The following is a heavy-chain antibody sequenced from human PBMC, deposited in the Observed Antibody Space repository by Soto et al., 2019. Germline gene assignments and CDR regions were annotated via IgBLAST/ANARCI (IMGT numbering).Heavy chain of an antibody. D-gene: IGHD5-12*01. Sequence: QVQLQESGPGLVKPSETLSLTCTVSGGSISSYYWSWIRQPPGKGLEWIGYIYYSGSTNYNPSLRSRAAISVGTSKNQCSLKLSSVTAADTAVYYCARGGYSGYDLPLYYFAYWGQGTLVTVSS. CDR1: GGSISSYY. V-gene: IGHV4-59*01. CDR2: IYYSGST. J-gene: IGHJ4*02. CDR3: ARGGYSGYDLPLYYFAY.